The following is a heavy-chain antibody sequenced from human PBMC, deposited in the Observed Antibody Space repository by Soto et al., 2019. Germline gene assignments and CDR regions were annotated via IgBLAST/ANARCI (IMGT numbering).Heavy chain of an antibody. Sequence: PGGSLRLPCVASGFTFGTHWRTWVSQAPGMGLEWGAGIKEDASEEVYVDSVKGRFSISRDNVKNSLYLQLNSLRAGDTAVYYCATAISSPFSNFDYWGQGSLVTVSS. V-gene: IGHV3-7*01. D-gene: IGHD2-2*01. J-gene: IGHJ4*02. CDR2: IKEDASEE. CDR3: ATAISSPFSNFDY. CDR1: GFTFGTHW.